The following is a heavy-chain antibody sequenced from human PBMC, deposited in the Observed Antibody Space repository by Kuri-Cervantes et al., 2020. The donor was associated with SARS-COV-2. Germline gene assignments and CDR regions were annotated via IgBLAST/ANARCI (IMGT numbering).Heavy chain of an antibody. CDR1: GGSFSGYY. CDR2: INHSGST. Sequence: SETLSLTCAVYGGSFSGYYWSGIRQPPGKGLEWIGEINHSGSTNYNPSLKSRVTISVDTSKNQFSLKLSSVTAADTAVYYCARGEGIVLVVYALAFNIWGQGTMVTVSS. D-gene: IGHD2-8*02. V-gene: IGHV4-34*01. J-gene: IGHJ3*02. CDR3: ARGEGIVLVVYALAFNI.